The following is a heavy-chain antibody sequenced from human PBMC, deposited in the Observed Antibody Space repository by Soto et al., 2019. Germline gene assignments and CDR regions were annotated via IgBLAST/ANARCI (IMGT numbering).Heavy chain of an antibody. CDR2: IYYSGST. CDR1: GGSISSSSYY. J-gene: IGHJ5*02. V-gene: IGHV4-39*01. D-gene: IGHD2-15*01. CDR3: PRPNMAYSYENCFDP. Sequence: SSETLSLTWTVSGGSISSSSYYWGWIRQPPGKGLEWIGSIYYSGSTYYNPSLKSRVTISVDTSKNQFYMKLSSVTAADTAVYYCPRPNMAYSYENCFDPLGRGTRVTFCS.